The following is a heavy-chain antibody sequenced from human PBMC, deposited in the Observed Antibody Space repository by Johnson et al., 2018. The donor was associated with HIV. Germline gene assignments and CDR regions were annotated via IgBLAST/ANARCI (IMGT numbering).Heavy chain of an antibody. CDR1: GFSFSTYD. Sequence: QVQVVESGGGVVQPGGSLRLSCAASGFSFSTYDVHWVRQAPGKGLEWVAFIRYDGNNKFYADSVKGRFTISRDNAKNTLYLQMNSLRSEDTAIYHCAKVGLGHRNGFDIWGQGTMVTVSS. CDR3: AKVGLGHRNGFDI. D-gene: IGHD2-15*01. CDR2: IRYDGNNK. V-gene: IGHV3-30*02. J-gene: IGHJ3*02.